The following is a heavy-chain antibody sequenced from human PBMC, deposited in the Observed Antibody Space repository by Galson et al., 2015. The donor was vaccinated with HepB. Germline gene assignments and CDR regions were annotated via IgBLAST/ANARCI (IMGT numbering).Heavy chain of an antibody. Sequence: SLRLSCAASGFTFSSYAMHWVRQAPGKGLEWVAVISYDGSNKYYADSVKGRFTISRDNSKNTLYLQMNSLRAEDTAVYYCASFGEYSGLRRNYYYGMDVWGQGTTVTVSS. V-gene: IGHV3-30*04. CDR3: ASFGEYSGLRRNYYYGMDV. D-gene: IGHD5-12*01. CDR1: GFTFSSYA. CDR2: ISYDGSNK. J-gene: IGHJ6*02.